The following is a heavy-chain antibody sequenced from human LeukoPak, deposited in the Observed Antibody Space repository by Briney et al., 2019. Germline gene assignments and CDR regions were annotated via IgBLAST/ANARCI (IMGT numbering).Heavy chain of an antibody. CDR3: ARELISSRAAFDT. V-gene: IGHV4-34*01. J-gene: IGHJ3*02. CDR1: GGSLNDYL. Sequence: SETLSLTCAVYGGSLNDYLWSWIRQSPGQGLEWIGEVGHSGTTNYNPSLKSRVTISVDTSKSQFSLRLTSVTAADTAVYYCARELISSRAAFDTWGQGTVVTVSS. D-gene: IGHD3-10*01. CDR2: VGHSGTT.